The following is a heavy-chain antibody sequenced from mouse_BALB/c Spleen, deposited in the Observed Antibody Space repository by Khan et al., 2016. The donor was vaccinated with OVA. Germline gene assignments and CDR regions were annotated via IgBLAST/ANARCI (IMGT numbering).Heavy chain of an antibody. V-gene: IGHV10-1*02. CDR2: IRSKSNNYAT. CDR3: VRGYFDV. Sequence: EVELVESGGGLVQPKGSLKLSCAASGFTFNTYAMNWVRQAPGKGLEWVARIRSKSNNYATYYADSVKDRFTISRDDSQSMLYLQMNNLKTEDTAMYYCVRGYFDVWGAGTTVTVSS. CDR1: GFTFNTYA. J-gene: IGHJ1*01.